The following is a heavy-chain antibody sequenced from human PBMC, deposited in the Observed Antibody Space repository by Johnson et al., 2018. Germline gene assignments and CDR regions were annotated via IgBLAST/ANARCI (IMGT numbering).Heavy chain of an antibody. CDR2: IIPIFGTA. CDR3: ARAAEVRPRDAFGI. J-gene: IGHJ3*02. D-gene: IGHD4-23*01. CDR1: GGTFTSYA. V-gene: IGHV1-69*01. Sequence: QVQLVESGAEVKKPGSSVKVSCKASGGTFTSYAFSWVRQAPGQGLEWVGGIIPIFGTADYAQRFQGRVTITADESTSTAYMELSSLRSEDTAVYFCARAAEVRPRDAFGIWGQGTMVTVSS.